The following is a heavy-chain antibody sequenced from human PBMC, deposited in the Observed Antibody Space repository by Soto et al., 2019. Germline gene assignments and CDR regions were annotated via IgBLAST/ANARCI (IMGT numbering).Heavy chain of an antibody. V-gene: IGHV3-23*01. CDR3: AKARAGGMISVVITTLDY. CDR2: ISSSGGRT. D-gene: IGHD3-22*01. CDR1: GFTFSSYA. Sequence: EVQVSESGGGLIQPGGSLRLSCAASGFTFSSYAMTWVRQAPGKGLEWVSAISSSGGRTYYADSVKGRFTISRDNSKNMVNLHINGIRAAYTAIYYCAKARAGGMISVVITTLDYWGQATLLTASS. J-gene: IGHJ4*02.